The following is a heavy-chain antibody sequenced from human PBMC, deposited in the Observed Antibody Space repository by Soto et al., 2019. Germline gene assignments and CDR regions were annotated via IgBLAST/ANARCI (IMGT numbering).Heavy chain of an antibody. CDR3: ARGSTVRNYADDSSDYFYFFDY. V-gene: IGHV4-59*01. D-gene: IGHD3-22*01. CDR2: VYYTGST. Sequence: PSETLSLTCTVSGDSISTFYWGWMRQPPGKELEWIGYVYYTGSTNYNPSLKSRVTISVDRSKNQFSLKLTSANAADTAVYYCARGSTVRNYADDSSDYFYFFDYWGQGTQVTVSS. J-gene: IGHJ4*02. CDR1: GDSISTFY.